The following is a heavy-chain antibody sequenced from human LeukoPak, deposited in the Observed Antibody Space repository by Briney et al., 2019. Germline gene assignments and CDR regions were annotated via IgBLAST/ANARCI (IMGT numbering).Heavy chain of an antibody. CDR2: ISAYNGST. CDR1: GYTFTSYG. Sequence: ASVKVSCKASGYTFTSYGISWVRQAPGQGLEWMGWISAYNGSTNYAQKLQGRVTMTTDTSTSTAYMELRSLRSDDTAVYYCARASIAAAALDAFDIWGQGTMVTVSS. V-gene: IGHV1-18*01. D-gene: IGHD6-13*01. CDR3: ARASIAAAALDAFDI. J-gene: IGHJ3*02.